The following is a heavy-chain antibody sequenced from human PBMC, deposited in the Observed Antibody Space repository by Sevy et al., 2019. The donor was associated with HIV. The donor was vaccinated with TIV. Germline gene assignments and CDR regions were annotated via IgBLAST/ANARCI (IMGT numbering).Heavy chain of an antibody. J-gene: IGHJ3*02. D-gene: IGHD3-22*01. CDR1: GFTFTSYA. CDR2: IYGSGGVT. V-gene: IGHV3-23*01. CDR3: AGGGYDSSGSFDALDI. Sequence: GGSLRLSCKPSGFTFTSYAMNWVRQAPGKGLEWISTIYGSGGVTYYADSVMGRFTISRDKCKNTLYLQMNSLRTEDTALYYCAGGGYDSSGSFDALDIWGQGTMVTVSS.